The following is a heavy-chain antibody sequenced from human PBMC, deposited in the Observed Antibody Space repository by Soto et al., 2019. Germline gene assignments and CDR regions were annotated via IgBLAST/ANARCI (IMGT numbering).Heavy chain of an antibody. J-gene: IGHJ4*02. D-gene: IGHD2-15*01. Sequence: QVELVESGGGVVQPGTSLRLSCAASGFIFRNYAMHWARQAPGKGLEWVADISYDERNIHYPDSVKGRFNISRDNSKNTLFLQMNNLRPEDTAVYYCARDSWGFDCWGQGTLVTVSS. V-gene: IGHV3-30*04. CDR2: ISYDERNI. CDR3: ARDSWGFDC. CDR1: GFIFRNYA.